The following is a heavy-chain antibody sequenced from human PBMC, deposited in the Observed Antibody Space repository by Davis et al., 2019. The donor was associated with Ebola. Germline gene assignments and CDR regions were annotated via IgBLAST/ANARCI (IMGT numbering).Heavy chain of an antibody. J-gene: IGHJ6*02. Sequence: PGGSLRLSCAASGFTFSDYYMSWIRQAPGKGLEWLSYISTYGTTICYGDSVKGRFTISRDNAKNSLYLQMHSLRPEDTAVYYCARGERRYYDYNGMDVWGQGTTVTVSS. V-gene: IGHV3-11*01. CDR2: ISTYGTTI. CDR3: ARGERRYYDYNGMDV. CDR1: GFTFSDYY. D-gene: IGHD1-1*01.